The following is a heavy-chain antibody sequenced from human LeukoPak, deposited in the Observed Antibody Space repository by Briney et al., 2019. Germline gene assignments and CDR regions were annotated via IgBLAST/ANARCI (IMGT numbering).Heavy chain of an antibody. V-gene: IGHV4-59*01. CDR1: GGSISSYY. J-gene: IGHJ6*03. D-gene: IGHD2-2*01. CDR3: ARGPCSSTSWPPCYYYYMDV. Sequence: SETLSLTCTVSGGSISSYYWSWIRQPPGKGLEWIGYIYYSGSTNYNPSLKSRVTISVDASKNQFSLKLSSVTAADTAVYYCARGPCSSTSWPPCYYYYMDVWGKGTTVTVSS. CDR2: IYYSGST.